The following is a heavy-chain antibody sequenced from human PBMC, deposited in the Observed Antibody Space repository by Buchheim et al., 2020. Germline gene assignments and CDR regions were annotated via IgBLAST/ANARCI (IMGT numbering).Heavy chain of an antibody. V-gene: IGHV3-23*01. D-gene: IGHD3-3*01. CDR1: GFTFSSYA. J-gene: IGHJ6*02. CDR2: ISGSGRNT. CDR3: AKDLDHLRYSYGMDV. Sequence: EVHLLESGGGLVQFGGSLRVSCAASGFTFSSYAMSWVRQAPGKGLEWVSGISGSGRNTYYADSVKGRFTISRDNSKDTLYLQMNSMRAEDTAVYFCAKDLDHLRYSYGMDVWGHGTT.